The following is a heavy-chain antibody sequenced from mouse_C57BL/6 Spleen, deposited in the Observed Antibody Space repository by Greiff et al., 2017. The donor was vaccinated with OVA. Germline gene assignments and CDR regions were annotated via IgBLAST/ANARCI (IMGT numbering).Heavy chain of an antibody. CDR3: ARDSGYYGSSDDY. V-gene: IGHV3-6*01. CDR1: GYSITSGYY. CDR2: ISYDGSN. J-gene: IGHJ2*01. Sequence: ESGPGLVKPSQSLSLTCSVTGYSITSGYYWNWIRQFPGNKLEWMGYISYDGSNNYNPSLKNRISITRDTSKNQFFLTLKSVTTEDTATYDCARDSGYYGSSDDYWGQGTTLTVSS. D-gene: IGHD1-1*01.